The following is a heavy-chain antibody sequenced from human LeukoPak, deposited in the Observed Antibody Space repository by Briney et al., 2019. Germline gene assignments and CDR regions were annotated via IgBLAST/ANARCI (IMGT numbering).Heavy chain of an antibody. J-gene: IGHJ4*02. D-gene: IGHD6-19*01. V-gene: IGHV1-2*02. CDR3: ARVGSSGWYVHPTLDY. CDR2: INPINGDT. Sequence: GASVKVSCKASGYTFTGYYMHWVRQAPGQGLEWMGWINPINGDTNYAQNFQGRVTVTRDTSISTAYMELSWLTSDDTAVYYCARVGSSGWYVHPTLDYWGQGTLVTVSS. CDR1: GYTFTGYY.